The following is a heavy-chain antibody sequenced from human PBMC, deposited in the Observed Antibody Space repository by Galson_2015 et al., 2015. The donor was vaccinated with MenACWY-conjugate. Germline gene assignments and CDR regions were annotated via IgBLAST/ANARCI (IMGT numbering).Heavy chain of an antibody. J-gene: IGHJ1*01. CDR1: GFTFSTYA. Sequence: SLRLSCAASGFTFSTYAMSWVRQAPGKGLEWVSVISGSGDTTYYADSVKGRFTVSRDNSKNTLYLQMNSLRAEDTALYYCAKAIAVAGPAKYFQHWGQGTQVTVSS. CDR2: ISGSGDTT. D-gene: IGHD6-19*01. V-gene: IGHV3-23*01. CDR3: AKAIAVAGPAKYFQH.